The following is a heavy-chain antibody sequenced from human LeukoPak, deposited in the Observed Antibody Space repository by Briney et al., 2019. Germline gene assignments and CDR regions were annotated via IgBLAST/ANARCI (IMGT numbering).Heavy chain of an antibody. CDR2: ISSSSSYI. CDR1: GFTFSSYS. V-gene: IGHV3-21*01. D-gene: IGHD6-6*01. J-gene: IGHJ4*02. CDR3: ARDEGIAARPVDY. Sequence: GGSLRLSCAASGFTFSSYSMNWVRPAPGKGLEWVSSISSSSSYIYYADSVKGRFTISRDNAKNSLYLQMNSLRAEDTAVYYWARDEGIAARPVDYWGQGTLVTVSS.